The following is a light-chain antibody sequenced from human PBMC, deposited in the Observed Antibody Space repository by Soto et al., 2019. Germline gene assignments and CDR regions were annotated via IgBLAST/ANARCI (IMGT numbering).Light chain of an antibody. CDR3: SAWDDSLSAYV. J-gene: IGLJ1*01. Sequence: QSALTQPPSASGTPGQRVTISCSGSSSNIGSDFVYWYQQLPGTAPKLLIYHNYQRPSGVPDRFSGSKSGTSGSLAISDLLSEDEADYYCSAWDDSLSAYVFGAGTKLTVL. V-gene: IGLV1-47*01. CDR1: SSNIGSDF. CDR2: HNY.